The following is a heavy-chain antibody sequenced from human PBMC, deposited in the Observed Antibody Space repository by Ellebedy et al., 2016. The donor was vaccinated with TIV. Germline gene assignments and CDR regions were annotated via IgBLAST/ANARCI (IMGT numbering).Heavy chain of an antibody. J-gene: IGHJ4*02. Sequence: GGSLRLSCAASGFTFSNFAFAWVQQAPGKGLEWVAVISYDGSNKYYADSVKGRFTISRDKSKNPMYLQMNSLGAGDTAVYYCAGHGDRAMTHWGQGTLVTVSS. CDR1: GFTFSNFA. V-gene: IGHV3-30*03. CDR3: AGHGDRAMTH. D-gene: IGHD5-18*01. CDR2: ISYDGSNK.